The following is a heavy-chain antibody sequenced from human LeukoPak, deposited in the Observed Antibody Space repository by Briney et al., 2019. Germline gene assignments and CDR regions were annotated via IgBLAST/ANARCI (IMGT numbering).Heavy chain of an antibody. CDR1: GFTFSSYA. Sequence: PGGSLRLSCAASGFTFSSYAMSWVRQAPGKGLEWVSAISGSGGSTYYADSVKGRFTISRDNSKNTLYLQMNSLRAEDTAVYYCAKGTPSYGDYSYYYYGMDVWGQGPRSPSP. J-gene: IGHJ6*02. CDR3: AKGTPSYGDYSYYYYGMDV. D-gene: IGHD4-17*01. V-gene: IGHV3-23*01. CDR2: ISGSGGST.